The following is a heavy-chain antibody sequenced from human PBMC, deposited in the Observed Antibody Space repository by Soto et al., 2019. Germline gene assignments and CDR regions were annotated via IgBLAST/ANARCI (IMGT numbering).Heavy chain of an antibody. Sequence: GGSLRLSCAASGFTFSSYAMSWVRQAPGKGLEWVSAISGSGGSTYYADSVKGRFTISRDNSKNTLYLQMNSLRAEDTAVYYCAKAPPTVTTMAHYYYYMDVWGKGTTVTVSS. CDR3: AKAPPTVTTMAHYYYYMDV. D-gene: IGHD4-4*01. CDR2: ISGSGGST. CDR1: GFTFSSYA. J-gene: IGHJ6*03. V-gene: IGHV3-23*01.